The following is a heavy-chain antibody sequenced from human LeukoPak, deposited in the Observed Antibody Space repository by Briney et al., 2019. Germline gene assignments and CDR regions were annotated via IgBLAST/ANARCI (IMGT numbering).Heavy chain of an antibody. V-gene: IGHV1-69*13. D-gene: IGHD5-18*01. Sequence: ASVKVSCKASGGTFNKYAINWVRQAPGQGLEWMGGIIPIFGTANYAQKFQGRVTITADESTSTAYMELSSLRSEDTAVYYCARSPLGGYSYGSHEPFDYWGQGTLVTVSS. CDR1: GGTFNKYA. CDR3: ARSPLGGYSYGSHEPFDY. CDR2: IIPIFGTA. J-gene: IGHJ4*02.